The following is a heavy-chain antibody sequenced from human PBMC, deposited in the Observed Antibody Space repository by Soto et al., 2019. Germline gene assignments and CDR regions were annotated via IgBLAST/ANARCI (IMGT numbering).Heavy chain of an antibody. CDR3: TRRYSSAPFPRDY. J-gene: IGHJ4*02. Sequence: EVQLVESGGGLIQPGGSLRLSCAASGFTVSSNYMSWVRQAPGKGLEWVSVIYSGGSTYYADSVKGRFTISRDNSKNALYLQMNSLKTEDTAVYYCTRRYSSAPFPRDYWGQGTLVTVSS. CDR2: IYSGGST. CDR1: GFTVSSNY. D-gene: IGHD6-19*01. V-gene: IGHV3-53*01.